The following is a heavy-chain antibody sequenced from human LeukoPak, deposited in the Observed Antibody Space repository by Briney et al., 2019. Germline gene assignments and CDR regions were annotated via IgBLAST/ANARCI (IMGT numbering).Heavy chain of an antibody. J-gene: IGHJ5*02. CDR2: ISSSSSTI. CDR3: ASSFGDNWNYVSGFDP. Sequence: PGGSLRLSCAASGFTFSSYSMNWVRQAPGKGLEWVSYISSSSSTIYYADSVKGRFTISRDNAKNSLYLQMNSLRAEDTAVYYCASSFGDNWNYVSGFDPWGQGTLVTVSS. D-gene: IGHD1-7*01. CDR1: GFTFSSYS. V-gene: IGHV3-48*01.